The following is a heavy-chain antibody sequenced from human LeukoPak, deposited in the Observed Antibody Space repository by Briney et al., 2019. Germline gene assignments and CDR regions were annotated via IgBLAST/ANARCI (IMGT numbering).Heavy chain of an antibody. J-gene: IGHJ4*02. V-gene: IGHV1-2*02. Sequence: ASVKVSCKAPGYTFPDYYIHWVRQAPGQGLEWMGWINPKSGGTKYAQKFQDRVTMTRDTSISTAYMELSRLRSDDTAVYYCARVDYDDYLGNFDYWGQGTLVTVSS. CDR1: GYTFPDYY. CDR2: INPKSGGT. CDR3: ARVDYDDYLGNFDY. D-gene: IGHD4-17*01.